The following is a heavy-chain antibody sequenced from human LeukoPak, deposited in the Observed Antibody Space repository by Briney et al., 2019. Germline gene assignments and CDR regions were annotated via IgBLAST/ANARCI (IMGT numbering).Heavy chain of an antibody. J-gene: IGHJ4*02. CDR2: FYYNGSP. V-gene: IGHV4-39*01. Sequence: SETLSLTCSVSGGSITSTDFWWGWIRQPPGKGLEWITNFYYNGSPYNNPSLEGRVTISVDASKNQLSLKLSSVTAADTAIYYCARRGQRTAWSFDCWGQGTLVTVSS. CDR1: GGSITSTDFW. D-gene: IGHD3-3*01. CDR3: ARRGQRTAWSFDC.